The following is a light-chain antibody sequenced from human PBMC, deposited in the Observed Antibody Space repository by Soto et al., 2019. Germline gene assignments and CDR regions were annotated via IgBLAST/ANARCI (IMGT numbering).Light chain of an antibody. J-gene: IGKJ1*01. CDR2: GAS. V-gene: IGKV3-20*01. Sequence: ILLTQSPGTLSLSPVERASLSCRASQSVSSSYLAWYQQKPGQAPRLLIYGASSRATGIPDRFSGSGSGTDFTLTISRLEPEDFAVYYCQQYDSSPKTFGQGTKVDIK. CDR3: QQYDSSPKT. CDR1: QSVSSSY.